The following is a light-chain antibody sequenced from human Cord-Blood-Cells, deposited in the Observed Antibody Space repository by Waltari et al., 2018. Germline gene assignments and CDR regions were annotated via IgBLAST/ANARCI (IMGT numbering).Light chain of an antibody. CDR1: SRDVGGYNY. V-gene: IGLV2-14*03. J-gene: IGLJ1*01. Sequence: QSALTQPASVSGSPGQSIPISCTGTSRDVGGYNYVSWYQHHPGKAPKLMIHDVSNRPSGVSNRFSGSKSGNTASLTISGLQAEDEADYYCSSYTSSSTYVFGTGTKVTVL. CDR2: DVS. CDR3: SSYTSSSTYV.